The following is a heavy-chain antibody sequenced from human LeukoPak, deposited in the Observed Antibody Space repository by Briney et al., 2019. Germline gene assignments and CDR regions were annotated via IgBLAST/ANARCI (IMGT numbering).Heavy chain of an antibody. D-gene: IGHD1-26*01. CDR2: IYYSGST. J-gene: IGHJ6*03. V-gene: IGHV4-59*01. CDR1: GGSISSYY. CDR3: ARDIGIGGYYYYYMDV. Sequence: SETLSLTCTVSGGSISSYYWSWIRQPPGKGLEWIGYIYYSGSTNYNPSPKSRVIISVDTSKNQFSLKMSSVTAADTAVYYCARDIGIGGYYYYYMDVWGKGTTVTVSS.